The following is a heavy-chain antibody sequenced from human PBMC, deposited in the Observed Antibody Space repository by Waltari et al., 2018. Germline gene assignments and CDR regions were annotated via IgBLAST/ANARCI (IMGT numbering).Heavy chain of an antibody. Sequence: EVQLVESGGELVQPGGSLRLSCAASGLSLTNSDVSWVRQAPGKGLEWVSGVTTAGDNTNYSEAVKGRFSRSRDNSKNMVYLQMNSLRAEDTAIYYCAKDYDFLTGYYSDLGYWGQGTLVTVSS. CDR1: GLSLTNSD. D-gene: IGHD3-9*01. CDR3: AKDYDFLTGYYSDLGY. CDR2: VTTAGDNT. V-gene: IGHV3-23*04. J-gene: IGHJ4*02.